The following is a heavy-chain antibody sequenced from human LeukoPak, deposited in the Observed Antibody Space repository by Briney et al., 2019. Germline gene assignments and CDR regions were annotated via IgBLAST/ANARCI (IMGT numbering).Heavy chain of an antibody. Sequence: PSETLSLTCTVSGGSISGFYWSWIRQPAGKGLEWIGRIYNSASTNYNPSLKSRVTMSVDTSKNRFSLKLISVTAADTAVYYCARDRSSSWTRDWFDPWGQGTLVTVSS. CDR2: IYNSAST. CDR1: GGSISGFY. CDR3: ARDRSSSWTRDWFDP. J-gene: IGHJ5*02. V-gene: IGHV4-4*07. D-gene: IGHD6-13*01.